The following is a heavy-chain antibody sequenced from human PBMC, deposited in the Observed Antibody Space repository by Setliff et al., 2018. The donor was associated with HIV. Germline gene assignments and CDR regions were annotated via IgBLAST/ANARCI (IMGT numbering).Heavy chain of an antibody. CDR2: ITSNLNYK. CDR1: GFSFSRYT. V-gene: IGHV3-21*01. D-gene: IGHD3-22*01. CDR3: AKGDSFVFSYVYPDY. Sequence: LSCVASGFSFSRYTMMWVRQTPGKGLEWVSSITSNLNYKYADSVKGRFTISRDNTKNSLYLQMNSLRAEDTAVYYCAKGDSFVFSYVYPDYWGPGTLVTVSS. J-gene: IGHJ4*02.